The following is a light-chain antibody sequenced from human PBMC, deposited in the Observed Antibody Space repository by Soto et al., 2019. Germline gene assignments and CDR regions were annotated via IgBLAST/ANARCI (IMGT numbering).Light chain of an antibody. J-gene: IGLJ2*01. CDR1: SGSIASNY. Sequence: NFMLTQPHSVSESPGKTVTISCTRSSGSIASNYVQWFQQRPGSSPTTVIYDDNQRPPAVPARFSGSIDSSSNSASLTISGLKAEDEADYYCQSYDSSSHVVFGGGTKLTVL. V-gene: IGLV6-57*01. CDR3: QSYDSSSHVV. CDR2: DDN.